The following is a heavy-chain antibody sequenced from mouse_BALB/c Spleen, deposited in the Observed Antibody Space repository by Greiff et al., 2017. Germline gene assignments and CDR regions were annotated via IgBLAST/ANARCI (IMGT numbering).Heavy chain of an antibody. CDR2: IYPGDGDT. CDR3: ARNRGYAMDY. Sequence: VKLQESGAELARPGASVKLSCKASGYTFTSYWMQWVKQRPGQGLEWIGAIYPGDGDTRYTQKFKGKATLTADKSSSTAYMQLSSLASEDSAVYYCARNRGYAMDYWGQGTSVTVSS. CDR1: GYTFTSYW. J-gene: IGHJ4*01. V-gene: IGHV1-87*01.